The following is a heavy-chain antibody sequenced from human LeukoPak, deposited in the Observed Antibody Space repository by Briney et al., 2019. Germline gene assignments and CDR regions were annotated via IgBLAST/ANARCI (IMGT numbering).Heavy chain of an antibody. V-gene: IGHV3-23*01. Sequence: GGTLRLSCVASGFTFSSYGMSWVRQAPGKGLEWVSSISGSGDNTYSADSVKGRFTISRDNSKNALYLQMNSLRAEDTAVYYCAKAMSIWDFDYWGQGILVTVSS. J-gene: IGHJ4*02. CDR3: AKAMSIWDFDY. CDR1: GFTFSSYG. CDR2: ISGSGDNT. D-gene: IGHD2/OR15-2a*01.